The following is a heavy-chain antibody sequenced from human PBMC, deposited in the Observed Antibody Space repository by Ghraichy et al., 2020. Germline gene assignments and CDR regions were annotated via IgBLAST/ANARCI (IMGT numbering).Heavy chain of an antibody. Sequence: SQTLSLTCSVSGDSVRRFYWSWTRQPPGKGLEWIGYIYYSGSTMYNPSLKSRVTMSVDTSKNQFSLNLRSVTDADTAVYYCARWRNNMDVWGQGPRSPSP. CDR1: GDSVRRFY. CDR2: IYYSGST. V-gene: IGHV4-59*02. D-gene: IGHD1/OR15-1a*01. J-gene: IGHJ6*02. CDR3: ARWRNNMDV.